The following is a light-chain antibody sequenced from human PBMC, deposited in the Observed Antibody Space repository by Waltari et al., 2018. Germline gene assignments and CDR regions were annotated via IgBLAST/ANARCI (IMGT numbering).Light chain of an antibody. CDR3: QQYYSAPYT. CDR1: QTILYSSYNKNY. Sequence: DIVMTQSPDSLAVSLGETTTLNCKSSQTILYSSYNKNYLAWYQVKPGQAPKLLVYGTSTREPGVPDRFSGGGSGTDFSLTISSLQAEDVAVYYCQQYYSAPYTFGQGTKLEIK. V-gene: IGKV4-1*01. J-gene: IGKJ2*01. CDR2: GTS.